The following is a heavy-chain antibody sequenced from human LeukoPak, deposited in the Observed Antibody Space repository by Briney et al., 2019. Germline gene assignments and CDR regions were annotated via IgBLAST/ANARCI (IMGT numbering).Heavy chain of an antibody. D-gene: IGHD4-17*01. CDR2: LYHSGGT. Sequence: SETLSLTCAVSSYSISSGYYWGWIRKPPGKGLEWIGSLYHSGGTYYNPSLKSRVTISVDTSKNQFSLKLTSVTAADTAVYYRARAGGDYGYFDYWGQGTLVTVSS. J-gene: IGHJ4*02. CDR3: ARAGGDYGYFDY. V-gene: IGHV4-38-2*01. CDR1: SYSISSGYY.